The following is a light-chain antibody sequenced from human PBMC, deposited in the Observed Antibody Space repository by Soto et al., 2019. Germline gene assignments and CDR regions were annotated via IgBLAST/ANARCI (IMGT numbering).Light chain of an antibody. J-gene: IGKJ2*02. Sequence: DIQMTQSPSTLSASVGDRVTITCRASQGISSWLAWYQQKQGKAPNLLIYKASYLESGVPSRFRGSGSGTEFTLPISKPQPDDFETYYCQQYNSYPCTFGQGTKVDIK. CDR2: KAS. V-gene: IGKV1-5*03. CDR1: QGISSW. CDR3: QQYNSYPCT.